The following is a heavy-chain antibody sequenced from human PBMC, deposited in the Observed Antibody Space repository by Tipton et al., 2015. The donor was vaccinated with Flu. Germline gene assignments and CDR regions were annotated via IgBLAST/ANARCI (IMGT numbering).Heavy chain of an antibody. D-gene: IGHD1-1*01. J-gene: IGHJ3*02. CDR1: GGSISSGGYS. CDR3: ARGHYNDAFDI. CDR2: IYHSGST. Sequence: TLSLTCAVSGGSISSGGYSWSWIRQPPGKGLEWIGYIYHSGSTYYNPSLKSRVTISVDRSKNQFPLKLSSVIAADTAVYYCARGHYNDAFDIWGQGTMVTVSS. V-gene: IGHV4-30-2*01.